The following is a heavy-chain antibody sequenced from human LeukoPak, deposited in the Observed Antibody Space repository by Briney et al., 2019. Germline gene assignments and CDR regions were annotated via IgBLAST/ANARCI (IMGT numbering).Heavy chain of an antibody. V-gene: IGHV3-21*01. J-gene: IGHJ3*02. CDR3: AREINPINWGKPFDI. CDR2: ISSSSSYI. D-gene: IGHD7-27*01. CDR1: GFTFSSYS. Sequence: GGSLRLSCAASGFTFSSYSMNWVRQAPGKGLEWVSSISSSSSYIYYADSVKGRFTISRDNAKNSPYLQMNSLRAEDTAVYYCAREINPINWGKPFDIWGPGTMVTVSS.